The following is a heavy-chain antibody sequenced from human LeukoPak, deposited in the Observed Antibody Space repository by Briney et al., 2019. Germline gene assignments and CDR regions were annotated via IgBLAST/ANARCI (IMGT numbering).Heavy chain of an antibody. CDR1: GGSISSGDYY. Sequence: SQTLSLTCTVSGGSISSGDYYWSWIRQPPGKGLEWIGYIYYSGSTYYNPSLKSRVTISVDTSKNQFSLKLSSVTAADTAVYYCARGLKEWLSYYYYYYMDVWGKGTTVTVSS. D-gene: IGHD3-3*01. CDR3: ARGLKEWLSYYYYYYMDV. CDR2: IYYSGST. V-gene: IGHV4-30-4*08. J-gene: IGHJ6*03.